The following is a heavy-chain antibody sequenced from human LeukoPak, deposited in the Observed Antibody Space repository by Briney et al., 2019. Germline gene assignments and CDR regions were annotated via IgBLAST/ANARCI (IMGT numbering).Heavy chain of an antibody. Sequence: PSETLSLTCTVSGGSISSSSYYWGWIRQPPGKGLEWIGSIYYSGSTYYNPSLKSRVTISVDTSKNQFSLKLSSVTAADTAVYYCARWSRYGDYFYYFDYWGQGTLVTVSS. D-gene: IGHD4-17*01. CDR3: ARWSRYGDYFYYFDY. V-gene: IGHV4-39*01. CDR1: GGSISSSSYY. CDR2: IYYSGST. J-gene: IGHJ4*02.